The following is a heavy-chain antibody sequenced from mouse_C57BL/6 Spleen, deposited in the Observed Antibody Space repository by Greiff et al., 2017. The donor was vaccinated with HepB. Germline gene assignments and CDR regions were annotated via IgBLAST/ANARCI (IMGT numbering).Heavy chain of an antibody. CDR3: ARSPMITYYFDY. CDR2: ICPGDGDT. V-gene: IGHV1-82*01. Sequence: LQESGPELVKPGDTVKISCKASGYAFSSSWMNWVKQRPGKGLEWIGRICPGDGDTNYNGQFKGKTTLTADKSSSTAYMQLSSLTSEVSAVYFCARSPMITYYFDYWGQGTTLTVSS. J-gene: IGHJ2*01. CDR1: GYAFSSSW. D-gene: IGHD2-4*01.